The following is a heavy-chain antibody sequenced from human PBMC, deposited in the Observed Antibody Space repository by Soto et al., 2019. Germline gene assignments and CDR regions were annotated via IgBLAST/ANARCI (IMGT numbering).Heavy chain of an antibody. Sequence: GGSLRLSCATSGFTFSSYSMNWVRQAPGKGLEWVSYISSSSSAIYYADSVKGRFTISRDNAKNTLYLQMNSLTAEDTAVYYCVRGRGPYYYYYMDVWGKGTTVTVSS. J-gene: IGHJ6*03. CDR2: ISSSSSAI. CDR1: GFTFSSYS. CDR3: VRGRGPYYYYYMDV. V-gene: IGHV3-48*01.